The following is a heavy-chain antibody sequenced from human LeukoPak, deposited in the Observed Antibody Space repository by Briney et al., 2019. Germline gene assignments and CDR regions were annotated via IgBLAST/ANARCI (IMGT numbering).Heavy chain of an antibody. CDR2: ISYDGSNQ. CDR1: GFTFSTYG. CDR3: AKVQSSGETAHYGVDV. V-gene: IGHV3-30*18. J-gene: IGHJ6*02. D-gene: IGHD5-24*01. Sequence: GGSLRLSCAASGFTFSTYGMHWVRQAPGKGLEWVAFISYDGSNQYYADSVKGRFTVSRDNSKNTLYLQMNSLRAEDTALYYCAKVQSSGETAHYGVDVWGQGTTVTVSS.